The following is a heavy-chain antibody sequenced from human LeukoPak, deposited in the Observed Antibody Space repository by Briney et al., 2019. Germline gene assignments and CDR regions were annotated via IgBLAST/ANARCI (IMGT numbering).Heavy chain of an antibody. V-gene: IGHV3-48*01. CDR1: AFTFSDYS. Sequence: GGSLRLSCAASAFTFSDYSMNWVRQAPGKGLEWVSYISGRRSTIYYADSVKGRFTISRDNAKNSMYLQMNSLRAEDTAVYYCARDRIKSGSYYFDYWGQGTLVTVSS. CDR2: ISGRRSTI. J-gene: IGHJ4*02. CDR3: ARDRIKSGSYYFDY. D-gene: IGHD1-26*01.